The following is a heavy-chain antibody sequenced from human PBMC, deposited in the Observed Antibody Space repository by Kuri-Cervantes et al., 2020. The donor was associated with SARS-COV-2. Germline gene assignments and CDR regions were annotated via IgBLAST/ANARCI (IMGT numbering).Heavy chain of an antibody. J-gene: IGHJ3*02. CDR3: ARTGGYNSDAFDI. CDR1: GFSLSTSGMR. CDR2: IDWDDDK. V-gene: IGHV2-70*04. D-gene: IGHD5-24*01. Sequence: SGPTLVKPTETLTLTCTFSGFSLSTSGMRVSWIRQPPGKALEWLARIDWDDDKFYSTSLKTRLTISKDTSKNQVVLTMTNMDPVDTATYYCARTGGYNSDAFDIWGQGTMVTVSS.